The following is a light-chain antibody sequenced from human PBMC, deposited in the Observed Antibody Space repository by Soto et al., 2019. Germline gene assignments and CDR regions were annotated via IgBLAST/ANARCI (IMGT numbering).Light chain of an antibody. J-gene: IGKJ3*01. CDR1: QTVSDD. CDR3: QQYNDWPPIT. CDR2: GAS. Sequence: EIVMTQSPATLFVSPGERATLSCRASQTVSDDLAWYQQKPGQAPRLLIYGASTRATDIPAGFSGGGSGTEFTLTISSLQSEDSAIYYCQQYNDWPPITFGPGTKVNI. V-gene: IGKV3-15*01.